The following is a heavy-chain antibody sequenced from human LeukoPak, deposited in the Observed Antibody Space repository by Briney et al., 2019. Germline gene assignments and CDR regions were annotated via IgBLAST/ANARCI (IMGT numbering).Heavy chain of an antibody. CDR2: IIPIFGTA. CDR3: ASGVGDGYNWFFDY. CDR1: GGTFSSYA. D-gene: IGHD5-24*01. Sequence: GASVKVSCTASGGTFSSYAISWVRQAPGQGLEWMGGIIPIFGTANYAQKFQGRVTITADASTSTAYMELSSLRSEDTAVYYCASGVGDGYNWFFDYWGQGTLVTVSS. V-gene: IGHV1-69*13. J-gene: IGHJ4*02.